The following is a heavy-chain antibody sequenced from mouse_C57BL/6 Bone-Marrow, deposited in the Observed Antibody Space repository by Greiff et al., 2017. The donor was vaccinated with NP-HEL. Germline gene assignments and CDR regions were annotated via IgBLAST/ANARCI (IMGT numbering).Heavy chain of an antibody. CDR3: ARLDY. V-gene: IGHV1-26*01. Sequence: VQLQQYGPELVKPGASVKISCKASGYTFTDYYMNWVKQSHGKSLEWIGDINPNNGGTSYNQKFKGKATLTVDKSSSTAYMELRSLTSEDSAVYYCARLDYWGQGTTLTVSS. CDR1: GYTFTDYY. CDR2: INPNNGGT. J-gene: IGHJ2*01.